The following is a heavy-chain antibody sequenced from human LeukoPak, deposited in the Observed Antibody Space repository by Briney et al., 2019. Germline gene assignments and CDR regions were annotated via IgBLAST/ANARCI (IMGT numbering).Heavy chain of an antibody. Sequence: GGSLRLSCAASGFTFSSYSMNWVRQAPGKGLEWVSSISSSSSYIYYADSVKGRFTISRDNAKDSLYLQMNSLRAEDTAVYYCARGGSHTAMVSDYWGQGTLVTVSS. V-gene: IGHV3-21*01. CDR1: GFTFSSYS. D-gene: IGHD5-18*01. J-gene: IGHJ4*02. CDR2: ISSSSSYI. CDR3: ARGGSHTAMVSDY.